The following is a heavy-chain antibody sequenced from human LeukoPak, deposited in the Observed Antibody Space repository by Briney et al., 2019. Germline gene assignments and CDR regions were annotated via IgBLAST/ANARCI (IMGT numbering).Heavy chain of an antibody. D-gene: IGHD3-10*01. J-gene: IGHJ6*03. CDR1: GFTFSSYS. V-gene: IGHV3-21*04. Sequence: GGSLRLSCAASGFTFSSYSMNWVRQAPGKGLEWVSSISSSSSYIYYADSVKGRFTISRDNSKNTVYLQMNSLRAEDTAVYYCAKVMKGSERLTMVRGVIIKTAGLYYMDVWGKGSTVTVSS. CDR2: ISSSSSYI. CDR3: AKVMKGSERLTMVRGVIIKTAGLYYMDV.